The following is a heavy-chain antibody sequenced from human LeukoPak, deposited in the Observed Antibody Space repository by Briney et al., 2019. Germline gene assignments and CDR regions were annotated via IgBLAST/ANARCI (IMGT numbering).Heavy chain of an antibody. D-gene: IGHD6-13*01. Sequence: PGGSLRLSCAASGFTLSMYSMTWVRQPPGKGLEWVSGISWNSGSIGYADSVKGRFTISRDNAKNSLYLQMNSLRAEDTALYYCAKDLMYSSSRYGSGRGLDYWGQGTLVTVSS. V-gene: IGHV3-9*01. CDR3: AKDLMYSSSRYGSGRGLDY. CDR2: ISWNSGSI. CDR1: GFTLSMYS. J-gene: IGHJ4*02.